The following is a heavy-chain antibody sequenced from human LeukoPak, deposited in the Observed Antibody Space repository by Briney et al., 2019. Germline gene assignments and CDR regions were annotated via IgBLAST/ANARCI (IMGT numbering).Heavy chain of an antibody. J-gene: IGHJ4*02. CDR3: AKGDIVVVVAAQFDY. D-gene: IGHD2-15*01. CDR2: IHYDSSTE. CDR1: GFAFSSYG. V-gene: IGHV3-30*02. Sequence: GGSLRLSCAASGFAFSSYGMHWVRQAPGKGLEWVAYIHYDSSTEDYADSVKGRFTISRDNSKNTLYLQMNSLRAEDTAVYYCAKGDIVVVVAAQFDYWGQGTLVTVSS.